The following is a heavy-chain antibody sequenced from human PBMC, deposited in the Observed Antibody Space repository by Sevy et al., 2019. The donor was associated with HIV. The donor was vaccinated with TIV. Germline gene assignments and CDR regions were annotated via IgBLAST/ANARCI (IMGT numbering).Heavy chain of an antibody. CDR1: AFTFSRHW. CDR2: LNEDGSST. J-gene: IGHJ6*02. D-gene: IGHD6-13*01. CDR3: ARARSSIRNGMDV. Sequence: GGSLRLSCAASAFTFSRHWMHWVRQVPGKGLVWVSRLNEDGSSTNYADSVKGRFTISRDNVKNMLYLQMNSLRAEDTAVYYCARARSSIRNGMDVWGQGTTVTVSS. V-gene: IGHV3-74*01.